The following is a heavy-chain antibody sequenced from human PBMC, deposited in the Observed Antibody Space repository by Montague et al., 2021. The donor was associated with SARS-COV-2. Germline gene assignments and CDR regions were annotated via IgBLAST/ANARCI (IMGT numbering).Heavy chain of an antibody. Sequence: SETLSLTCAVHGGSFSDYYWSWIRQAPGKGLEWIGEINHSGSTNYNPSLKSRVTISVDTSKNQFTLKLSSVTAADTAVYYCARGAPTIPRIVVVVTGAGWYFDLWGRGTLVSVSA. V-gene: IGHV4-34*01. CDR2: INHSGST. J-gene: IGHJ2*01. CDR1: GGSFSDYY. D-gene: IGHD3-22*01. CDR3: ARGAPTIPRIVVVVTGAGWYFDL.